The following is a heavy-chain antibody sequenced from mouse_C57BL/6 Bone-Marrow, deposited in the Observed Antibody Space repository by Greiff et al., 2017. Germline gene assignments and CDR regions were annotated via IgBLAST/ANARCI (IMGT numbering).Heavy chain of an antibody. D-gene: IGHD1-1*01. J-gene: IGHJ3*01. CDR1: GYAFSSYW. V-gene: IGHV1-80*01. CDR2: IYPGDGDT. Sequence: QVQLQQSGAELVKPGASVKISCKASGYAFSSYWMNWVKQRPGKGLEWIGQIYPGDGDTNYNGKFKGKGTLTADKSSSTAYMQLRSLTSEDSAVYFCARSGIITTVVPFAYWGQGTLVTVSA. CDR3: ARSGIITTVVPFAY.